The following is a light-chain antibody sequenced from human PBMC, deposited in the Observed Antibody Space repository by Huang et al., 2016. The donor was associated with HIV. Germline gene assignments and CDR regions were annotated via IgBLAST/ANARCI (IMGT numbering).Light chain of an antibody. J-gene: IGKJ4*01. V-gene: IGKV1-5*03. CDR3: QQYASYPAT. Sequence: DIHMTQSPSTLSASAGDRVTMSCRASQSIGIWLAWYQQKPGNVPKLLIYKTSTLERGVPSRFSGGGSGTESTLPFSILQPDDIGTYYCQQYASYPATFGGGTKVEMK. CDR2: KTS. CDR1: QSIGIW.